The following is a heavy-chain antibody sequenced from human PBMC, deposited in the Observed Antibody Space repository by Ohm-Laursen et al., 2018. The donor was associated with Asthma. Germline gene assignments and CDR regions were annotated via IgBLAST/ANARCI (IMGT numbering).Heavy chain of an antibody. V-gene: IGHV4-31*03. CDR2: IYHTGNT. Sequence: TLSLTCTVSGGSISSGGYYWSWIRQHPGKGLDWIGYIYHTGNTYYNPSLKSRFTISVDTSKNQFSLRLSSVTAEDTAVYYCATNLPYEAENYWGQGTLVTVSS. D-gene: IGHD3-16*01. CDR3: ATNLPYEAENY. J-gene: IGHJ4*02. CDR1: GGSISSGGYY.